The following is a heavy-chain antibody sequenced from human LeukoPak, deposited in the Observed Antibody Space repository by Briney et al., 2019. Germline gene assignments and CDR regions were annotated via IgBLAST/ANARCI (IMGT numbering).Heavy chain of an antibody. V-gene: IGHV4-59*08. CDR3: ARLDYYGSGSQP. D-gene: IGHD3-10*01. J-gene: IGHJ5*02. CDR2: IYYSGST. CDR1: GGSISSYY. Sequence: SETLSLTCTVSGGSISSYYWSWIRQPPGKGLEWIGYIYYSGSTNYNPSLKSRVTISVDTSKIQFSLKLSSVTAADTAVYYCARLDYYGSGSQPWGQGTLVTVSS.